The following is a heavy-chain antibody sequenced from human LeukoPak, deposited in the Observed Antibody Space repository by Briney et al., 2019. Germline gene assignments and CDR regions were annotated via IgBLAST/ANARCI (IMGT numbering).Heavy chain of an antibody. Sequence: PSETLSLTCAVYGGSFSGYYWSWIRQPPGKGLEWIGEINHSGSTNYNPSLKSRVTISVDTSKNQFSLKLSSVTAADTAVYYCARVSWGAGTTGWFDPWGQGTLVTVSS. V-gene: IGHV4-34*01. J-gene: IGHJ5*02. CDR3: ARVSWGAGTTGWFDP. CDR2: INHSGST. CDR1: GGSFSGYY. D-gene: IGHD1-1*01.